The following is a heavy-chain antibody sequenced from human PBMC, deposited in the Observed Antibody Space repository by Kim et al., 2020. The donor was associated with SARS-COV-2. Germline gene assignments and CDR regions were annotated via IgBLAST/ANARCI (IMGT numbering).Heavy chain of an antibody. J-gene: IGHJ4*02. CDR1: GYTFTSYA. CDR2: SNAGNGNT. V-gene: IGHV1-3*01. CDR3: ARGGDITGTTGSFDY. Sequence: ASVKVSCKASGYTFTSYAMHWVRQAPGQRLEWMGWSNAGNGNTKYSQKFQGRVTITRDTSASTAYMELSSLRSEDTAVYYCARGGDITGTTGSFDYWGQGTLVTVSS. D-gene: IGHD1-20*01.